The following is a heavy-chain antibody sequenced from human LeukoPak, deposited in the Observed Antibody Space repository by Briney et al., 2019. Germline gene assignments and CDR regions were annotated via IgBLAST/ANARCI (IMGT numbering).Heavy chain of an antibody. D-gene: IGHD6-13*01. CDR2: ISVYNGNT. CDR1: GYTFNNHG. V-gene: IGHV1-18*01. CDR3: ARVHIAAAGTFDY. Sequence: ASVKVSCKASGYTFNNHGITWVRQAPGQGLEWMGWISVYNGNTNYAQKLQGRVTITADKSTSTAYMELSSLRSEDTAVYYCARVHIAAAGTFDYWGQGTLVTVSS. J-gene: IGHJ4*02.